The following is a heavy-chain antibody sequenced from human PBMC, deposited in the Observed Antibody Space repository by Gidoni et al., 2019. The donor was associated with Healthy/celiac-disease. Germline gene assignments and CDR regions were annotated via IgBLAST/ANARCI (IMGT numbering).Heavy chain of an antibody. CDR2: ISSSSSYT. CDR1: GFTFSDYY. J-gene: IGHJ3*02. D-gene: IGHD6-13*01. Sequence: QVQLVESGGGLVKPGGSLRLSCAASGFTFSDYYMSWIRQAPGKGLEWVTYISSSSSYTNYADSVKGRFTISRDNAKNSLYLQMNSLRAEDTAVYYCARGDHSSSWNAFDIWGQGTMVTVSS. V-gene: IGHV3-11*06. CDR3: ARGDHSSSWNAFDI.